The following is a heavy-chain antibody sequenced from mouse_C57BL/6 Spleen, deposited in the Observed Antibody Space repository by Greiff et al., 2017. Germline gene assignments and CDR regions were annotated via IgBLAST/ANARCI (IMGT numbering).Heavy chain of an antibody. CDR3: ARWSLPPEYYAMDY. Sequence: VQLQQSGAELVRPGTSVKVSCKASGYAFTNYLIEWVKQRPGQGLEWIGVINPGSGGTNYNEKFKGKATLTADKSSSTAYMQLSSLTSEDSAVYFCARWSLPPEYYAMDYWGQGTSDTVSS. V-gene: IGHV1-54*01. D-gene: IGHD2-1*01. CDR2: INPGSGGT. CDR1: GYAFTNYL. J-gene: IGHJ4*01.